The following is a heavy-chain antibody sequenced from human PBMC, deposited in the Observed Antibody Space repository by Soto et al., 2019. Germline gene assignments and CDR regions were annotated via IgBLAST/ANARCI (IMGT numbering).Heavy chain of an antibody. V-gene: IGHV3-23*01. Sequence: GGSLRLSCAASGFTFSSYAMSWVRQAPGKGLEWVSAISGSGGSTYYADPVKGRLTISRDNSKNTLYLQMNSLRAEDTAVYYCAKALVVVPAAKNLFDYWGQGTLVTVSS. CDR1: GFTFSSYA. J-gene: IGHJ4*02. CDR2: ISGSGGST. D-gene: IGHD2-2*01. CDR3: AKALVVVPAAKNLFDY.